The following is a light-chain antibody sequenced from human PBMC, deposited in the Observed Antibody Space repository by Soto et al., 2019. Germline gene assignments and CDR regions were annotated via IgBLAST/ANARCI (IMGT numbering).Light chain of an antibody. CDR1: QSVGSNY. CDR3: QQYNNWPPWT. V-gene: IGKV3-20*01. CDR2: GAS. Sequence: EIVLTQSPGTLSLSPGERATLSCRASQSVGSNYLAWYQQKPGQAPRILIFGASGRATGIPDRFSGSGSGTDFTLTISSLEPEDFAVYYCQQYNNWPPWTFGQGTKVDIK. J-gene: IGKJ1*01.